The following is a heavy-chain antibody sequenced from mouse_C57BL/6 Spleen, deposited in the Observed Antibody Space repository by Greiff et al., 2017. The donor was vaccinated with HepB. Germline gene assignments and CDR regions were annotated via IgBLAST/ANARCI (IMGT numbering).Heavy chain of an antibody. CDR3: ARWWLRTNYFGD. Sequence: DVQLQQSGAGLVKPGGSLKLSCAASGFTFSSYSMSWVRQTPEKRLEWIATISGGGGNTYYPDSVKGRFTISRDNANNTVYLQISSLRSEDTALYYCARWWLRTNYFGDWGQGTTLTVSS. CDR2: ISGGGGNT. V-gene: IGHV5-9*01. D-gene: IGHD2-2*01. J-gene: IGHJ2*01. CDR1: GFTFSSYS.